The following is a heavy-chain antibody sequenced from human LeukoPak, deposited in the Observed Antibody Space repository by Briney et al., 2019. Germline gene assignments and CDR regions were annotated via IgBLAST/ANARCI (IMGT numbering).Heavy chain of an antibody. D-gene: IGHD1-1*01. V-gene: IGHV1-69*06. CDR3: ARTGTTAIDYYYGMDV. CDR2: IIPTFGTA. J-gene: IGHJ6*04. Sequence: ASVKVSCKASGGTFSSYAISWVRQAPGQGLEWMGGIIPTFGTANYAQKFQGRVTITAEKSTSTAYMELSSLRSEDTAVYYCARTGTTAIDYYYGMDVWGKGTTVTVSS. CDR1: GGTFSSYA.